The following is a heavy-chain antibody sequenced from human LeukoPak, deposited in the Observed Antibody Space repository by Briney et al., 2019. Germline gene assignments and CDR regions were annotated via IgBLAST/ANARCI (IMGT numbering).Heavy chain of an antibody. Sequence: VQPGGSLRLSCAASGFTFSSYWMHWVRPAPGKGLVGVSRINTDGSSTSYADSVKGRFTISRDNAKNTLYLQMNSLRAEDTAVYYCARDKYSSSWDYWGQGTLVTVSS. V-gene: IGHV3-74*01. CDR1: GFTFSSYW. D-gene: IGHD6-13*01. CDR2: INTDGSST. CDR3: ARDKYSSSWDY. J-gene: IGHJ4*02.